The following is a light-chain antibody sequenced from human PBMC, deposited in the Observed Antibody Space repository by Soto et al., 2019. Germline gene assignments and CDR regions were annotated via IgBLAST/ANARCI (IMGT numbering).Light chain of an antibody. CDR2: AAS. J-gene: IGKJ2*01. Sequence: DIRLTQSPSSLSTSVGDRVTITCRASQTIHNYLNWYQQTPGKAPKLLIYAASNLRGGVPSRFSGGGSGTDFTLTISSLQPEDFAHYYCQESFSPLYTCGQWTMLDI. CDR1: QTIHNY. V-gene: IGKV1-39*01. CDR3: QESFSPLYT.